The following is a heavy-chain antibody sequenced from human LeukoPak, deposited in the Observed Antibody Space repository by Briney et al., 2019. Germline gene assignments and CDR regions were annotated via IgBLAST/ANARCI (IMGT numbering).Heavy chain of an antibody. CDR1: GYSFTSYW. V-gene: IGHV5-51*01. D-gene: IGHD5-18*01. CDR2: IYPGDSDT. J-gene: IGHJ6*02. Sequence: GESLQISCQGSGYSFTSYWIGWVRQMPGKGLEWMGIIYPGDSDTRYSPSFQGQVTISADKSISTAYLQWSSLKASDTAMYYCARHRYTAMVPYYGMDVWGQGTTVTVSS. CDR3: ARHRYTAMVPYYGMDV.